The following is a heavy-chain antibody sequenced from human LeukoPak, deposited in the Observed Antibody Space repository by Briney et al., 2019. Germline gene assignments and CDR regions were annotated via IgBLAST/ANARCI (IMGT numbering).Heavy chain of an antibody. D-gene: IGHD2-2*01. Sequence: GGSLRLSCAASGFTVSSNYMSWVRHAPGKGLEWVSVIYSGGSTYYADSVKGRFNISRDNSKNTLYLQMNSLRAEDTGVYYCARRIAAMRGDYGMDVWGQGTTVIVSS. CDR3: ARRIAAMRGDYGMDV. J-gene: IGHJ6*02. CDR1: GFTVSSNY. CDR2: IYSGGST. V-gene: IGHV3-66*01.